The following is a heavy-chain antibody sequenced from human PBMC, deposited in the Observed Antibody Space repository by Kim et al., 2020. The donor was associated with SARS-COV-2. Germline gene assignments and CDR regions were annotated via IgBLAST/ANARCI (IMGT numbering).Heavy chain of an antibody. V-gene: IGHV4-34*01. Sequence: SETLSLTCAVYGGSFSGYYWSWIRQPPGKGLEWIGEINHSGSTNYNPSLKSRVTISVDTSKNQFSLKLSSVTAADTAVYYCARGNYYDSSGYFPPDYWGQGTLVTVSS. D-gene: IGHD3-22*01. J-gene: IGHJ4*02. CDR1: GGSFSGYY. CDR2: INHSGST. CDR3: ARGNYYDSSGYFPPDY.